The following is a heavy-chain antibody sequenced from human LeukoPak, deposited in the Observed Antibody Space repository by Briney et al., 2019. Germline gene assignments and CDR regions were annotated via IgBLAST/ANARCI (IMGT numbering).Heavy chain of an antibody. Sequence: ASVKVSCKASGGTFSSYAISWVRQAPGQGLEWMGGIIPIFGTANYAQKFQGRVTITADESTSTAYMELSSLRPEDTAVYYCASVIAVAGTDAFDIWGQGTMVTVSS. CDR2: IIPIFGTA. CDR1: GGTFSSYA. D-gene: IGHD6-19*01. J-gene: IGHJ3*02. CDR3: ASVIAVAGTDAFDI. V-gene: IGHV1-69*01.